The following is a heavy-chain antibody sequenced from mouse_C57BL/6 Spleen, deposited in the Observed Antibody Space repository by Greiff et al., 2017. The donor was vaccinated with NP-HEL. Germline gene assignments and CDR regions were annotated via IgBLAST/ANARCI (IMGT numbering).Heavy chain of an antibody. CDR1: GYSITSGYY. CDR2: ISYDGSN. Sequence: EVQLQESGPGLVKPSQSLSLTCSVTGYSITSGYYWNWIRQFPGNKLEWMGYISYDGSNNYNPSLKNRISITRDTSTNQFFLKLNSVTTEDTATYYCASEGSGRAYWGQGTLVTVSA. D-gene: IGHD1-3*01. V-gene: IGHV3-6*01. J-gene: IGHJ3*01. CDR3: ASEGSGRAY.